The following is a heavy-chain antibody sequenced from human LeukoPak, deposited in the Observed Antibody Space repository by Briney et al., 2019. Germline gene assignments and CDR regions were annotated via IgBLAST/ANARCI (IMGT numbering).Heavy chain of an antibody. CDR3: ARDSPFMVPGTGDAFDI. J-gene: IGHJ3*02. V-gene: IGHV1-18*01. Sequence: ASVKVSCKASGYDFSTFGIIWVRQAPGEGLEWMGWISAYHGKTNFPQRFQGRVTLTTETSTSTAYMELRSLRSDDTAIYYCARDSPFMVPGTGDAFDIWGQGTMVSVSS. D-gene: IGHD6-19*01. CDR1: GYDFSTFG. CDR2: ISAYHGKT.